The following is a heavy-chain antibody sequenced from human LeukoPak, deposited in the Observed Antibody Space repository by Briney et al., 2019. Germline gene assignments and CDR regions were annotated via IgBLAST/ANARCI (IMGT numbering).Heavy chain of an antibody. Sequence: SETLSLTCTVSGGSISGYYWSWIRQPPGKGLEWIGYIYYSGSTNYNPSLKSRVTIFVDTSKNQFSLSLSSVTAADTAVYSCARVRRECSSISCPYAFDIWGQGTMVTVSS. CDR2: IYYSGST. D-gene: IGHD2-2*01. CDR3: ARVRRECSSISCPYAFDI. J-gene: IGHJ3*02. CDR1: GGSISGYY. V-gene: IGHV4-59*01.